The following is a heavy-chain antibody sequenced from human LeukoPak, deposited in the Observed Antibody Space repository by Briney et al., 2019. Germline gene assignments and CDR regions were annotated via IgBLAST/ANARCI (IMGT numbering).Heavy chain of an antibody. CDR1: GFAYSDYY. CDR3: ARDRHILEWLFKLHY. Sequence: GGSLRLSCAASGFAYSDYYMSWIRQAPGKGLEWVSYISNTGNTIYYADSVKGRFTSSSDNAKNLLYLQMNSLRAEDTAVYHCARDRHILEWLFKLHYWGQGTLVTVSS. V-gene: IGHV3-11*01. CDR2: ISNTGNTI. D-gene: IGHD3-3*01. J-gene: IGHJ4*02.